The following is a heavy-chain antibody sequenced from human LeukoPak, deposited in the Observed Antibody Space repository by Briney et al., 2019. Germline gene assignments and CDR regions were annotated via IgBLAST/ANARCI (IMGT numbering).Heavy chain of an antibody. D-gene: IGHD6-13*01. J-gene: IGHJ5*02. Sequence: SETLSLTCAVYGGSFSGYYWSWIRQPPGKGLEWIGEINHSGSTNYNPSLKSRVTISVGTSKNQFSLKLSSVTAADTAVYYCARSPGIAAAGPRFDPWGQGTLVTVSS. V-gene: IGHV4-34*01. CDR1: GGSFSGYY. CDR3: ARSPGIAAAGPRFDP. CDR2: INHSGST.